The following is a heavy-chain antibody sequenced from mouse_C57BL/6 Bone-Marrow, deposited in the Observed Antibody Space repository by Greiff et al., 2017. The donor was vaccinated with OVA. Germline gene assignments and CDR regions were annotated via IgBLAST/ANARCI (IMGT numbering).Heavy chain of an antibody. CDR2: IYPGDGDT. CDR1: GYSFSSYW. V-gene: IGHV1-80*01. J-gene: IGHJ2*01. Sequence: QVQLQQSGAELVKPGASVKISCKASGYSFSSYWMNWVKQRPGKGLEWIGQIYPGDGDTNYNGKFKGKATLTADKSSSHAYMQLSSLTSEASAVSFCARGWIYDYYFDYWGQGTTLTVSS. D-gene: IGHD1-1*01. CDR3: ARGWIYDYYFDY.